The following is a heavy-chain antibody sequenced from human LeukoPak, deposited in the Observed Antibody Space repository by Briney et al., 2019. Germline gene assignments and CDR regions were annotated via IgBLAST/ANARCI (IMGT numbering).Heavy chain of an antibody. J-gene: IGHJ4*02. Sequence: ASVKVSCKASGYTFTSYAMNWVRQAPGQGLEWMGWINTNTGNPTYAQGFTGRFVFSLDTPVSTAYLQISSLKAEDTAVYYCARPFTYYYDSSGYGYWDQGTLVTVSS. V-gene: IGHV7-4-1*02. D-gene: IGHD3-22*01. CDR2: INTNTGNP. CDR1: GYTFTSYA. CDR3: ARPFTYYYDSSGYGY.